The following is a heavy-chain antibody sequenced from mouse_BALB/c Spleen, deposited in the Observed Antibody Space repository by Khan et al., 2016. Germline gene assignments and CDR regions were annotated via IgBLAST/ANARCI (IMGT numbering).Heavy chain of an antibody. Sequence: QVQLKESGAELVKPGASVKLSCRASGYTFTSYWMHWVKQRPGQGLEWIGEIDPSDSYTNYNQKFKGKATLTVDKSSSTAYMQLSSLTSEDSAVYYCARITTVVATDYYAMDCWGQGTSVTVSS. V-gene: IGHV1-69*02. J-gene: IGHJ4*01. CDR2: IDPSDSYT. CDR3: ARITTVVATDYYAMDC. D-gene: IGHD1-1*01. CDR1: GYTFTSYW.